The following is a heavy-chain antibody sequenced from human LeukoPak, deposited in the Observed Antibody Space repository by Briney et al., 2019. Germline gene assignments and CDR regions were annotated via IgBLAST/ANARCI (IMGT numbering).Heavy chain of an antibody. J-gene: IGHJ4*02. D-gene: IGHD6-19*01. V-gene: IGHV3-74*01. CDR2: INSDGSST. CDR1: GFTFSSYW. Sequence: PGGSLRLSCAASGFTFSSYWMHWVRQAPGKGLVWVSRINSDGSSTSYADSVKGRFTISRDNAKNTLYLQMNSLRAEDTAVYYCARDPDSSGWYLNFDYWGQGTLVTVSS. CDR3: ARDPDSSGWYLNFDY.